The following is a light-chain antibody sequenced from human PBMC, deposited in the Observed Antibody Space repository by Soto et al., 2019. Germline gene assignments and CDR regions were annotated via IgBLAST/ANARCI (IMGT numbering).Light chain of an antibody. CDR1: EDVAKF. CDR2: DAS. V-gene: IGKV1-5*01. CDR3: QQYKSWLT. Sequence: EIQMTQSPSTLSASVGDTGSVTCRASEDVAKFLAWHQQKPGRATAILISDASNLKSRVLSRLRGSGSGKDFTLTISGLQHDDSATYYLQQYKSWLTFGQGTKVEIK. J-gene: IGKJ1*01.